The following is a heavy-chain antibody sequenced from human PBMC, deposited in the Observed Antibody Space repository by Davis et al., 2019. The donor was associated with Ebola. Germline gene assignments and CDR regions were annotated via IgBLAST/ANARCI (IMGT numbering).Heavy chain of an antibody. CDR2: ISGSGDST. CDR3: AKDLGSAGWFFDY. D-gene: IGHD2-15*01. CDR1: GFTFSNYA. Sequence: GGSLRLSCVASGFTFSNYAMTWVRQAPGKGLEWVSGISGSGDSTYYADSVRGRFTISRDNSKNTLYLQMNSLRAEDTAVYYCAKDLGSAGWFFDYWGQGTLVTVSS. J-gene: IGHJ4*02. V-gene: IGHV3-23*01.